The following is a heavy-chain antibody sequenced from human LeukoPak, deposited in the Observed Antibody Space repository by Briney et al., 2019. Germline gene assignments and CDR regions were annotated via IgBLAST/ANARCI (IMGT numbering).Heavy chain of an antibody. J-gene: IGHJ4*02. CDR3: ARDGEYCTNGVCYPHYFDY. D-gene: IGHD2-8*01. Sequence: GGSLRLSCAASGFTFSSYSMMWVRHAPGKGLEWVSYISSSSTTIHYADSVKGRFTISRDNAKNSLYLQMNSLRAEDTAVYYCARDGEYCTNGVCYPHYFDYWGQGTLVTVSS. V-gene: IGHV3-48*04. CDR1: GFTFSSYS. CDR2: ISSSSTTI.